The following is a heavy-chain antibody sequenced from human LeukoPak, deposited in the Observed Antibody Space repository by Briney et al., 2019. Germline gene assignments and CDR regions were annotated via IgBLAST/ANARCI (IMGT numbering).Heavy chain of an antibody. V-gene: IGHV3-9*01. CDR3: AKDFDMSWAATGYFDY. CDR1: GFTFDDYA. Sequence: QTGGSLRLSCAASGFTFDDYAMHWVRQAPGKGLEWVSGISWNSGSIGYADSVKGRFTISRDNAKNSLYLQMNSLRAEDTALYYCAKDFDMSWAATGYFDYWGQGTLVTVSS. J-gene: IGHJ4*02. CDR2: ISWNSGSI. D-gene: IGHD2-15*01.